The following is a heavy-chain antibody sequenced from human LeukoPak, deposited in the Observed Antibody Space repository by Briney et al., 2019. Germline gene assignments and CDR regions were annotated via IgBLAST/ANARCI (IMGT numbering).Heavy chain of an antibody. CDR3: ARRGGYNYGYFDY. Sequence: GESLKISCKGSEYSFTNYWIGWVRQTPGKGLEWIALLYPGDSETPSRPSFQGPVTISADKSISTAYLQWSSLKASDTAMYYCARRGGYNYGYFDYWGQGSQVTVSS. J-gene: IGHJ4*02. CDR1: EYSFTNYW. V-gene: IGHV5-51*01. CDR2: LYPGDSET. D-gene: IGHD5-18*01.